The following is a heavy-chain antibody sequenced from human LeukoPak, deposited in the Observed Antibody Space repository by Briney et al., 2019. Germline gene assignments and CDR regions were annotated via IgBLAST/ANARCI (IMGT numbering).Heavy chain of an antibody. CDR3: ARDMVRGVILY. Sequence: GASVKVSCKASGYTFTSYGISWVREAPGQGLEWMGWISAYNGNTNYAQKLQGRVTMTTDTSTSTAYMELRSLRSDDTAVYYSARDMVRGVILYWGQGTLVTVSS. V-gene: IGHV1-18*01. CDR2: ISAYNGNT. D-gene: IGHD3-10*01. J-gene: IGHJ4*02. CDR1: GYTFTSYG.